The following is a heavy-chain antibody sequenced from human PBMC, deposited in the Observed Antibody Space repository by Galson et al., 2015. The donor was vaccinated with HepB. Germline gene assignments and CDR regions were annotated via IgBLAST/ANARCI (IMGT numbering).Heavy chain of an antibody. CDR1: GFTFSSYW. CDR3: VRGYYYYDVDY. J-gene: IGHJ4*02. D-gene: IGHD3-22*01. V-gene: IGHV3-74*01. CDR2: INSDGSSI. Sequence: SLRLSCAASGFTFSSYWMHWVRQAPGKGLVWVSRINSDGSSISYAGSVKGRISISRDNAKNTLYLEMNSLRAEDTAVYYCVRGYYYYDVDYWGQGTLVTVSS.